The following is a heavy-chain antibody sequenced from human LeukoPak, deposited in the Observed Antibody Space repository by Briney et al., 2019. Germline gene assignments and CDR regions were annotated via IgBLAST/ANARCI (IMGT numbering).Heavy chain of an antibody. CDR2: ISNSSSYI. D-gene: IGHD6-19*01. J-gene: IGHJ4*02. CDR1: GFTFSSYS. Sequence: SGGSLRLSCAASGFTFSSYSMNWVRQAPGKGLEWVSSISNSSSYIYYADSVKGRFTISRDNAKNSLYLQMNSLRAEDTAVYYCAKDLSGGYSSGWSPGGIFDYWGQGTLVTVSS. CDR3: AKDLSGGYSSGWSPGGIFDY. V-gene: IGHV3-21*01.